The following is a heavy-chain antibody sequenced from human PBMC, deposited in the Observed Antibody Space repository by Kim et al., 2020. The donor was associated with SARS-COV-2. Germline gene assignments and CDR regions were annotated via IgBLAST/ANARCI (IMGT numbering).Heavy chain of an antibody. Sequence: GGSLRLSCAGSGFTFSGFAMSWVRQAPGKGLEWVSGITDSGRNTFYADSVKGRFTISRDNSKNTFYLQMNSLRAEDTALYYCARDYGVVGTIPLDYWGQGILVTVSS. D-gene: IGHD2-2*01. V-gene: IGHV3-23*01. CDR1: GFTFSGFA. CDR3: ARDYGVVGTIPLDY. J-gene: IGHJ4*02. CDR2: ITDSGRNT.